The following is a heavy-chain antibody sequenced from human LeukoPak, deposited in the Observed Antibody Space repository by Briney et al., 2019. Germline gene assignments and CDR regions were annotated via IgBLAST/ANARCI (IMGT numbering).Heavy chain of an antibody. CDR2: IRDDGSNK. V-gene: IGHV3-30*02. J-gene: IGHJ4*02. D-gene: IGHD2-2*01. CDR3: VKASYCTGTNCYPSYFDY. Sequence: GGSLRLSCEASGFTFSTYGMHWARQAPGKGLEWVSFIRDDGSNKDYGDSVKGRFTISRDNSKNTLYLQMNNLRAEDTAVFYCVKASYCTGTNCYPSYFDYWGQGALVTVSS. CDR1: GFTFSTYG.